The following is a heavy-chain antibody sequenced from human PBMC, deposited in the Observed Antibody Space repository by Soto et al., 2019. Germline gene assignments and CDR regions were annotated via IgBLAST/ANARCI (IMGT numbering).Heavy chain of an antibody. V-gene: IGHV3-30-3*01. Sequence: QVQLVESGGGVVQPGRSLRLSCAASGFTFSSYAMHWVRQAPGKGLEWVAVISYDGSNKYYADSVKGRFTIPRDNSKNTLYLQMNSLRAEDTAVYYCATMTFITGTTKEGGGGQGTLVTVSS. J-gene: IGHJ4*02. CDR1: GFTFSSYA. D-gene: IGHD1-7*01. CDR2: ISYDGSNK. CDR3: ATMTFITGTTKEGG.